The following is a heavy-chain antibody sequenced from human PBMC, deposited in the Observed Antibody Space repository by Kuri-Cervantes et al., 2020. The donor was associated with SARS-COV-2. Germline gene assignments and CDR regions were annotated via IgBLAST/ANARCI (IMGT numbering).Heavy chain of an antibody. CDR2: SNAGNGNT. V-gene: IGHV1-3*02. J-gene: IGHJ3*02. CDR3: AREIIPPTAIFERDESFDM. Sequence: ASVTVSRMASGYAFTSYAMHWVRPAPGQRLEWMGWSNAGNGNTKYSHEFKGRVTITRDTSASTAYMELSSLRSEDTAVYYCAREIIPPTAIFERDESFDMWGQGTMVTVSS. D-gene: IGHD2-2*01. CDR1: GYAFTSYA.